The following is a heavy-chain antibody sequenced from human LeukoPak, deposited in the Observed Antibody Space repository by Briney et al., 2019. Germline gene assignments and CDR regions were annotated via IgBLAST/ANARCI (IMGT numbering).Heavy chain of an antibody. Sequence: SETLSLTCTVSGGSISSYYWSWIRQPAGKGLEWIGRIYTSGSTNYNPSLKSRVTISVDTSKNQFSLKLTSVTAADTAVYYCARGGRVVPAVPSVWGKGTTVTVSS. CDR3: ARGGRVVPAVPSV. CDR1: GGSISSYY. D-gene: IGHD2-2*01. CDR2: IYTSGST. J-gene: IGHJ6*04. V-gene: IGHV4-4*07.